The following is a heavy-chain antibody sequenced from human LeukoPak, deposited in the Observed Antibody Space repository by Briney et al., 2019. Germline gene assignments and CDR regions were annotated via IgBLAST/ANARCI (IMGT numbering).Heavy chain of an antibody. CDR2: IYYSGST. J-gene: IGHJ4*02. Sequence: SETLSLTCTVSGGSISSYYWSWIRQPPGKGLEWIGYIYYSGSTNYNPSLKSRVTISVDTSKNQFSLKLSSVTAADTAVYYCARVGRKGYCSSTSCYLFDYWGQGTLVTVSS. CDR1: GGSISSYY. D-gene: IGHD2-2*01. V-gene: IGHV4-59*01. CDR3: ARVGRKGYCSSTSCYLFDY.